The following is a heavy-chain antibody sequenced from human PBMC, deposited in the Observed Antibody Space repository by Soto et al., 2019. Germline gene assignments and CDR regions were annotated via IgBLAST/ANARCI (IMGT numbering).Heavy chain of an antibody. CDR3: EGRSGWSTYYFDY. CDR2: ISGSGGST. CDR1: GFTFSSYA. Sequence: GGSLRLSCAASGFTFSSYAMSWVRQAPGKGLEWVSAISGSGGSTYYADSVKGRFTISRDNSKNTLYLQMNSLRAEDTAVYYCEGRSGWSTYYFDYWGQGTLVTVSS. V-gene: IGHV3-23*01. J-gene: IGHJ4*02. D-gene: IGHD6-19*01.